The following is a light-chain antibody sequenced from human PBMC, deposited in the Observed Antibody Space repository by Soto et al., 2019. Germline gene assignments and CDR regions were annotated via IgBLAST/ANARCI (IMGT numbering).Light chain of an antibody. CDR3: QQYGSSRT. J-gene: IGKJ1*01. CDR1: QSISSSY. CDR2: GAS. V-gene: IGKV3-20*01. Sequence: EILLTQSPVTLSLSPMERATLSCMASQSISSSYLAWYQQKPGQAPRLLVYGASSRATGIPDRFSGSGSGTDFTLTISRLEPEDFAVYFCQQYGSSRTFGQGTKVDIK.